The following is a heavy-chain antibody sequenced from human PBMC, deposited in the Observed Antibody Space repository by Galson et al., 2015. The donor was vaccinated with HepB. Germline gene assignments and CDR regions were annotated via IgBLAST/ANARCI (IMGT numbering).Heavy chain of an antibody. CDR2: INSDGSGT. J-gene: IGHJ4*02. CDR1: GFTFSNYW. D-gene: IGHD6-25*01. V-gene: IGHV3-74*01. CDR3: ARDRSLGSDFDH. Sequence: SLRLSCAASGFTFSNYWMHWVRQDPGKGLVWVARINSDGSGTSYGDSVKGRFIISRDNAKNTLYLQMNSLRREDTAVYYCARDRSLGSDFDHWGRGTLVTVSS.